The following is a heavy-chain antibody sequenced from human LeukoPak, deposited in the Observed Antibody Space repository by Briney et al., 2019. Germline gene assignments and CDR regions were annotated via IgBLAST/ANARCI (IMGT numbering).Heavy chain of an antibody. CDR3: AKSPVGEWLSYFQH. CDR1: GFTFSSYS. Sequence: GGSLRLSCAASGFTFSSYSMNWVRQAPGKGLEWVSSISSSSSYIYYADSVKGRFTISRDNAKNSLYLQMNSLRAEDTAVYYCAKSPVGEWLSYFQHWGQGTLVTVSS. J-gene: IGHJ1*01. CDR2: ISSSSSYI. V-gene: IGHV3-21*04. D-gene: IGHD6-19*01.